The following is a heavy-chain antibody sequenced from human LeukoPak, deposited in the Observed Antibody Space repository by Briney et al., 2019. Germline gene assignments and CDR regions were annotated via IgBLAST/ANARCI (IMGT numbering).Heavy chain of an antibody. D-gene: IGHD6-13*01. V-gene: IGHV3-48*03. CDR3: ARDIGAAGIRLDP. CDR2: ISSSGNTI. CDR1: GFTFSSYD. J-gene: IGHJ5*02. Sequence: GGSLRLSCGASGFTFSSYDMNWVRQAPGKGLEWVSYISSSGNTIYDADSVKGRFTISRDNPKNSLYLQMNSLRAEDTAVYYCARDIGAAGIRLDPWGQGTLVTVS.